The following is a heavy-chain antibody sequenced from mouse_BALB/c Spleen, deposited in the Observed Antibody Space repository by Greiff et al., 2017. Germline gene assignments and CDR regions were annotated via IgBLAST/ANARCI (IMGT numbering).Heavy chain of an antibody. CDR3: ASPPIYYDYDAFAY. V-gene: IGHV14-3*02. D-gene: IGHD2-4*01. CDR2: IDPANGNT. Sequence: VQLQQSGAELVKPGASVKLSCTASGFNIKDTYMHWVKQRPEQGLEWIGRIDPANGNTKYDPKFQGKATITADTSSNTAYLQLSSLTSEDTAVYYCASPPIYYDYDAFAYWGQGTLVTVSA. J-gene: IGHJ3*01. CDR1: GFNIKDTY.